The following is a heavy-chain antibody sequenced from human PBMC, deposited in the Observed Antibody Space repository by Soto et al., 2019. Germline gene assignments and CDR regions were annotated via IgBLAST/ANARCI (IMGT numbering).Heavy chain of an antibody. CDR2: INPNSGGT. Sequence: GASVKVSCKASGYTFTGYYIHWVRQAPGQGLEWMGWINPNSGGTNYAQKFRGWVTMTRDTSISTAYMELSRLRSDDTAVYYCARSSGSSYHDAFDIWGQGTMVTVSS. D-gene: IGHD1-26*01. J-gene: IGHJ3*02. V-gene: IGHV1-2*04. CDR3: ARSSGSSYHDAFDI. CDR1: GYTFTGYY.